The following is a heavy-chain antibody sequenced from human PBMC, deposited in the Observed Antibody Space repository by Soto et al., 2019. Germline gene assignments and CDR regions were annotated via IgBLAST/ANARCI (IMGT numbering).Heavy chain of an antibody. Sequence: SETLSLTCAVYGGSFSGYYWRWIRQPPGKGLEWIGEINHSGSTNYNPSLKSRVTISVDTSKNQFSLKLSSVTAADTAVYYCARLYPHLRGSSWLDYWGQGTLVTVS. CDR2: INHSGST. D-gene: IGHD6-13*01. V-gene: IGHV4-34*01. CDR3: ARLYPHLRGSSWLDY. CDR1: GGSFSGYY. J-gene: IGHJ4*02.